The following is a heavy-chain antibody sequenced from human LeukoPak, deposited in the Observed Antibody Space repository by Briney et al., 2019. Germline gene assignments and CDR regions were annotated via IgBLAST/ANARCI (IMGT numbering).Heavy chain of an antibody. CDR2: IKSKTEGGTT. CDR1: GFTFSNAW. J-gene: IGHJ3*02. V-gene: IGHV3-15*01. Sequence: GGSLRLSCAASGFTFSNAWMNWVRQAPGKGLEWVGRIKSKTEGGTTDYAAPVKGRFTISRDDSKNTLYLQINSLKTEDTAVYYCTTNWEDIVVWGGINGAFDIWGQGTMVTVSS. D-gene: IGHD2-15*01. CDR3: TTNWEDIVVWGGINGAFDI.